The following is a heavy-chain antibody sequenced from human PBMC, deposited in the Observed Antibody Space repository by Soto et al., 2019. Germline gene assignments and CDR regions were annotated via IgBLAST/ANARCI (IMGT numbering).Heavy chain of an antibody. CDR1: GLTFRSYW. CDR2: INTDGSVA. D-gene: IGHD2-21*01. Sequence: EVQLVESGGGLVQPGESLRLSCAASGLTFRSYWMHWVRQAPGKGLVWVSRINTDGSVAMYVDSVKGRFTISRDNAKNTLCLHMNSLRAEDTAVYYCVRDMQLWRLDSLGQGTLVTVSS. V-gene: IGHV3-74*03. J-gene: IGHJ4*02. CDR3: VRDMQLWRLDS.